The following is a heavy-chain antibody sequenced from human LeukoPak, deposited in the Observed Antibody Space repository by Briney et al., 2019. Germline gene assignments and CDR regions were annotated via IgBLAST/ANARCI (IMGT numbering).Heavy chain of an antibody. CDR3: ARDRPQWGWELVVHDY. V-gene: IGHV1-18*01. CDR1: GYTFTSYG. J-gene: IGHJ4*02. D-gene: IGHD1-26*01. Sequence: RASVKVSCKASGYTFTSYGISWVRQAPGQGLEWMGWISAYNGNTNYAQKLQGRVTMTTDTSTSTAYMELRSLRSDDTAVYYCARDRPQWGWELVVHDYWGQGTLVTVSS. CDR2: ISAYNGNT.